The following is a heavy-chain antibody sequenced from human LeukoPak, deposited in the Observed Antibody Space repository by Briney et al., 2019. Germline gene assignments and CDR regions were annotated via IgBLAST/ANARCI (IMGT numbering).Heavy chain of an antibody. CDR2: IKQDGSEK. CDR1: GFTFCSFW. Sequence: GGSLRLSCAASGFTFCSFWMSWGRQAPGKGLEWVANIKQDGSEKYYVDSVKGRFTISRDNAKNPLYLQMNSLRAEDTAVYYCAREQYSSHFDYWGQGTLVTVSS. V-gene: IGHV3-7*01. D-gene: IGHD6-6*01. J-gene: IGHJ4*02. CDR3: AREQYSSHFDY.